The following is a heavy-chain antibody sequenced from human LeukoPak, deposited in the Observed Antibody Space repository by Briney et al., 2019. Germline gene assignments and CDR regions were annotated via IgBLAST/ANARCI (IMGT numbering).Heavy chain of an antibody. V-gene: IGHV3-30*02. CDR2: IRYDGSNK. Sequence: GGSLRLSCAASGFTFSSYGMHWVRQAPGMGLEWVAFIRYDGSNKYYADSVKGRFTVSRDNSKNTLYLQMNSLRAEDTAVYYCAKDLFEDLSLGATQPNWFDPWRQGTLVTVSS. CDR3: AKDLFEDLSLGATQPNWFDP. CDR1: GFTFSSYG. D-gene: IGHD1-26*01. J-gene: IGHJ5*02.